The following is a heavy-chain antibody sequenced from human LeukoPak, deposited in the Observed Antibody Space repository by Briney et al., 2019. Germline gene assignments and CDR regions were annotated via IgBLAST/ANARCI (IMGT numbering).Heavy chain of an antibody. CDR3: ARQWELLRGYYYYGMDV. V-gene: IGHV3-21*01. Sequence: GGSLRLSCAASRFTFSSYSMNWVRQAPGKGLEWVSSISSSSSYIYYADSVKGRFTISRDNAKNSLYLQMNSLRAEDTAVYYCARQWELLRGYYYYGMDVWGQGTTVTVSS. D-gene: IGHD1-26*01. CDR2: ISSSSSYI. J-gene: IGHJ6*02. CDR1: RFTFSSYS.